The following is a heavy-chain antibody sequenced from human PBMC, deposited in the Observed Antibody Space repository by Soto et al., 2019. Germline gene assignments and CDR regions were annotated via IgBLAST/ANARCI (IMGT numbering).Heavy chain of an antibody. CDR3: AREKAVAGTTFDY. Sequence: EVQLVESGGGSVQPGGSLRLSCAVSGFALSSYWMHWVRQAPGKGLVWVSRIQSDGSSTNYADSVKGRFTISRDNAKNTLYRQRDSLGVEDTDMYYCAREKAVAGTTFDYWGQGTLVTVSS. J-gene: IGHJ4*02. CDR1: GFALSSYW. CDR2: IQSDGSST. V-gene: IGHV3-74*01. D-gene: IGHD6-19*01.